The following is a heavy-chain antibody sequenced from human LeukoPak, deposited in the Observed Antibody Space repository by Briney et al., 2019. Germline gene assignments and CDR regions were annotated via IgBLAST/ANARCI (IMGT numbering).Heavy chain of an antibody. Sequence: SVKVSCKASGGTFSSYAINRVRQAPGQGLEWMGGIIPLFSTTNYAQKFHGRITITADESTSTAYMQLSSLRSDDTAVYYCARESHSSSWDLGYWGEGTLVTVSS. J-gene: IGHJ4*02. CDR2: IIPLFSTT. CDR3: ARESHSSSWDLGY. CDR1: GGTFSSYA. V-gene: IGHV1-69*13. D-gene: IGHD6-13*01.